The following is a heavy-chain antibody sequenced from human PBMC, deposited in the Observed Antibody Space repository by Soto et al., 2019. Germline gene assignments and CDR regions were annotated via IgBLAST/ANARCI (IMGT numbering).Heavy chain of an antibody. CDR3: ARIHFVDVTSHACGSIDF. J-gene: IGHJ4*03. D-gene: IGHD3-3*02. V-gene: IGHV4-30-4*01. Sequence: SCTDSGGSFRSEYYYWSWVAQPPGKGLKWIGYIYYTGSTFHNPSLKTRVSISIDTSKTQCSLKLSYVTAADTGAYYCARIHFVDVTSHACGSIDFCGQGPLVTVSS. CDR2: IYYTGST. CDR1: GGSFRSEYYY.